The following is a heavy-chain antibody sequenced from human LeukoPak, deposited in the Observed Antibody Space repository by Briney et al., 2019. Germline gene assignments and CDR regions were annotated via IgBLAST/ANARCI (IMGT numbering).Heavy chain of an antibody. Sequence: ASETLSLTCTVSGGSISNYYWSWIRQPPGRGLEWIGYIYYSGSTNYNPSLKSRVTISVDTSKNLFSLKLNSVTAADTAVYYCASGTMLYWFDSWGQGTRVTVSS. J-gene: IGHJ5*01. CDR1: GGSISNYY. D-gene: IGHD1-7*01. CDR2: IYYSGST. V-gene: IGHV4-59*01. CDR3: ASGTMLYWFDS.